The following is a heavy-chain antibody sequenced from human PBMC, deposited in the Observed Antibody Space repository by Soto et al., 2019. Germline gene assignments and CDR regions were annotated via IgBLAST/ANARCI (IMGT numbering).Heavy chain of an antibody. D-gene: IGHD2-15*01. CDR2: VSIGGIT. J-gene: IGHJ4*02. V-gene: IGHV3-23*01. CDR3: AQRRGAGGHFDY. Sequence: PGGSLRLSCAACGFTFSSYSIGWVRQGPWTGLEWVAVVSIGGITHYADSVRGRFTISRDNSKNTLSLQMNRLTAEDTALYFCAQRRGAGGHFDYWGQVALVTVSS. CDR1: GFTFSSYS.